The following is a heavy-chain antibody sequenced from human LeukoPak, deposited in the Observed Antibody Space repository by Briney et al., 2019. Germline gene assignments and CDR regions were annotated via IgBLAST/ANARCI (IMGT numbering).Heavy chain of an antibody. Sequence: GGSLRLSCSASGFAFSTYGTHWVRQAPGKGLEWVAFIRYDGSNKYYLDSVKGRFTISRDNAKNSLYLQMNSLRAEDTAVYYCATYSSLNRREFQFWGQGTLLTVSS. J-gene: IGHJ1*01. D-gene: IGHD3-22*01. V-gene: IGHV3-30*02. CDR2: IRYDGSNK. CDR1: GFAFSTYG. CDR3: ATYSSLNRREFQF.